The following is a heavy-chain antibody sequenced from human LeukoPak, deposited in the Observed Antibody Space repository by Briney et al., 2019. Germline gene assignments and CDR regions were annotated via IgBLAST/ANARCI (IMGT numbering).Heavy chain of an antibody. CDR1: GYAFSRYA. D-gene: IGHD2-2*01. CDR2: ISGSGTTT. J-gene: IGHJ5*02. CDR3: AKDRHAPGRYCSSTTCFPFDP. Sequence: GGSLRLSCAASGYAFSRYAMSWVRQAPGKGLEWVSDISGSGTTTFYADSVKGRFTISRDNSKKTLYLQMNSLRAEDTAVYYCAKDRHAPGRYCSSTTCFPFDPWGQGTLVTVSS. V-gene: IGHV3-23*01.